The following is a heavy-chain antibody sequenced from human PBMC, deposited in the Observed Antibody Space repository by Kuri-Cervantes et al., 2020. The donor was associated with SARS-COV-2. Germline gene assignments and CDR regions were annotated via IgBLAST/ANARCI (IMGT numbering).Heavy chain of an antibody. Sequence: LRLSCAVSGGSISSGGYPWSWIRQPPGKGLEWIGYIYYSGSTYYNPSLKSRVTISVDTSKNQFSLKLSSVTAADTAVYYCARAYCGGDCSDHDAFDIWGQGTMVTVSS. D-gene: IGHD2-21*02. CDR3: ARAYCGGDCSDHDAFDI. CDR2: IYYSGST. V-gene: IGHV4-30-4*07. J-gene: IGHJ3*02. CDR1: GGSISSGGYP.